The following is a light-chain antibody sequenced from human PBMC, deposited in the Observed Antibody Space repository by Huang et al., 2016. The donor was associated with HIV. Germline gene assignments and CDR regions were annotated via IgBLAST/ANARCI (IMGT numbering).Light chain of an antibody. CDR1: QSVSSY. CDR3: QQRTNWPLT. V-gene: IGKV3-11*01. Sequence: IVLTQSPATLSLSPGERATLPCRASQSVSSYLAWYQQTPGQAPRLLLYDASNRATGIPARYSGSGSGTDFTLTISSLEPEDFAVYSCQQRTNWPLTFGGGTKVEIK. CDR2: DAS. J-gene: IGKJ4*01.